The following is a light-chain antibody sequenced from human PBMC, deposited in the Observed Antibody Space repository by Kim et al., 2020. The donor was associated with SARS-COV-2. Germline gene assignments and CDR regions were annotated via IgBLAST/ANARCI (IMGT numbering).Light chain of an antibody. CDR2: GAS. V-gene: IGKV3-15*01. CDR3: HQYHIWPKA. Sequence: EIEMTQSPATLSVSPGERATLSCRASQSISSDLAWYQQTPGQAPRLLIYGASTRATGIPARFSGTGSGTEFTLTISSLQSEDFAIYYCHQYHIWPKAFCQGTKVDIK. J-gene: IGKJ1*01. CDR1: QSISSD.